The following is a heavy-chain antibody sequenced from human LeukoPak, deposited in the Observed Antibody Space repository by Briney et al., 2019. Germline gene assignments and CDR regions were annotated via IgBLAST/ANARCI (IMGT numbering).Heavy chain of an antibody. J-gene: IGHJ6*03. V-gene: IGHV4-4*08. CDR1: GDSISSYF. Sequence: NPSETLSLTCTVSGDSISSYFWSWIRQPPGKGLEWIGYIYTSGSTNYNPSLKSRVTISVDTSKNQFSLKLSSVTAADTAVYYCARARDAAGSWDYYMDVWGKGTTVTVSS. D-gene: IGHD6-25*01. CDR3: ARARDAAGSWDYYMDV. CDR2: IYTSGST.